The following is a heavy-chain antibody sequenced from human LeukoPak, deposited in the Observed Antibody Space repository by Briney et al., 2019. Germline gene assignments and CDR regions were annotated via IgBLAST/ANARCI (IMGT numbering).Heavy chain of an antibody. CDR3: AKDLGGSGSYYRWYFDL. CDR2: ISWNSGSI. V-gene: IGHV3-9*01. J-gene: IGHJ2*01. D-gene: IGHD3-10*01. Sequence: HPGGSLRLSCAASGFTFSSYSINWVRQAPGKGLEWVSGISWNSGSIGYADSVKGRFTISRDNAKNSLYLQMNSLRAEDTALYYCAKDLGGSGSYYRWYFDLWGRGTLVTVSS. CDR1: GFTFSSYS.